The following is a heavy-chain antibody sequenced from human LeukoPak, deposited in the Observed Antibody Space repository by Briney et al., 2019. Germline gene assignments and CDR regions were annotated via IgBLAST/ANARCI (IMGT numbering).Heavy chain of an antibody. CDR2: IYPGDSDT. CDR3: ARHGSGYEPDS. D-gene: IGHD2-15*01. J-gene: IGHJ5*01. CDR1: GYSFTNYW. V-gene: IGHV5-51*01. Sequence: GESLKISCKGSGYSFTNYWIGWVRQLPGKGLEWMGIIYPGDSDTRYSPSFQGQVTISADKSITTAYLQWSSLKASDSAMYYCARHGSGYEPDSWGQGTLVTVSS.